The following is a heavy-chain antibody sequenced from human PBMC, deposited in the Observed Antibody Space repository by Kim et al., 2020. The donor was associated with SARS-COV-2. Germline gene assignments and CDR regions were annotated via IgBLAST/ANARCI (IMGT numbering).Heavy chain of an antibody. CDR2: DGGTT. Sequence: DGGTTDYAAPVKGKFTISRDDSKNTLYLQMNSLKTEDTAVYYCTTGHVSLWGQGTLVTVSS. V-gene: IGHV3-15*01. CDR3: TTGHVSL. J-gene: IGHJ4*02.